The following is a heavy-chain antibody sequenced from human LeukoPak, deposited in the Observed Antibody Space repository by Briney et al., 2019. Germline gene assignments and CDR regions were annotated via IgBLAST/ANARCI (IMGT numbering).Heavy chain of an antibody. V-gene: IGHV3-21*01. CDR3: ASWDTYYYDSSGYRPGVDY. D-gene: IGHD3-22*01. CDR1: GFTFSSYS. Sequence: PGGSLRLSCAASGFTFSSYSMNWVRQAPGKGLEWISSISSSSSYIYYADSVKGRFTISRDNAKNSLYLQMNSLRAEDTAVYYCASWDTYYYDSSGYRPGVDYWGQGTLVTVSS. J-gene: IGHJ4*02. CDR2: ISSSSSYI.